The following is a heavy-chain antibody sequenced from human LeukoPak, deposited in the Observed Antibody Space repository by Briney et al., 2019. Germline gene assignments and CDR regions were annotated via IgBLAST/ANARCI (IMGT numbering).Heavy chain of an antibody. CDR1: GGSISSSSSYY. CDR3: ARRSQTTTGRGIDY. D-gene: IGHD1-1*01. J-gene: IGHJ4*02. CDR2: MSNSGST. V-gene: IGHV4-39*01. Sequence: SETLSLTCTVSGGSISSSSSYYWAWIRQPPGKGLEWIGTMSNSGSTYYNPSLKSRVTISGDTSKNQFSLKLTSVTAADTAVFYCARRSQTTTGRGIDYWGQGTLVTDSS.